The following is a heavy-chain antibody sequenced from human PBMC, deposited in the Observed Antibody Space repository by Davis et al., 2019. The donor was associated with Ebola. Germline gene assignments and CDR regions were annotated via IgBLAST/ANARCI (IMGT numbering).Heavy chain of an antibody. D-gene: IGHD3/OR15-3a*01. CDR3: AGAPLDHDFKEVSFDP. CDR1: GDSINSGGYS. Sequence: MPSETLSLTCTVPGDSINSGGYSWSWIRQRPGKGLQGSGYINGSGNTYFNPPLAGPLTMSLDKSGNQFSLKLNSVTTADTAVYYCAGAPLDHDFKEVSFDPWGQGTLVIVSS. CDR2: INGSGNT. V-gene: IGHV4-30-4*07. J-gene: IGHJ5*02.